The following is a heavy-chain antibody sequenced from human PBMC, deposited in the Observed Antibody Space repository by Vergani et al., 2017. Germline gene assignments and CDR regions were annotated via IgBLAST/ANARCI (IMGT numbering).Heavy chain of an antibody. Sequence: EVQLVESGGGLVQPGGSLRLSCAASGFTFSSYWMSWVRQAPGKGLGWVANIKQDGSEKYYVDSVKGRFTISRDNAKNSLYLQMNSLRAEDTAVYYCARDREWLLLYELWFDPWGQGTLVTVSS. V-gene: IGHV3-7*04. J-gene: IGHJ5*02. CDR3: ARDREWLLLYELWFDP. CDR1: GFTFSSYW. D-gene: IGHD3-22*01. CDR2: IKQDGSEK.